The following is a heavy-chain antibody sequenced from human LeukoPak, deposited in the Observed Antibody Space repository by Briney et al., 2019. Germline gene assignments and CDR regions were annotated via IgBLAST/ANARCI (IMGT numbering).Heavy chain of an antibody. Sequence: QPGGSLRLSCAASGFTFSSYGMHWVRQAPGKGLEWVANIKQDGSEKFYVDSVKGRFTISRDNAQNSVFLQMNSLRAEDTAVYYCARVSPHCSTTSCYPYYFDYWGQGTLVTVSS. CDR3: ARVSPHCSTTSCYPYYFDY. D-gene: IGHD2-2*01. CDR1: GFTFSSYG. V-gene: IGHV3-7*01. J-gene: IGHJ4*02. CDR2: IKQDGSEK.